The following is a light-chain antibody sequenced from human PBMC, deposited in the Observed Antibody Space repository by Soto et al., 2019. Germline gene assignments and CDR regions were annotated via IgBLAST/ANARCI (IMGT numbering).Light chain of an antibody. CDR2: DVS. V-gene: IGLV2-14*03. CDR3: SSYTSRTTDV. Sequence: QSALTQPASVSGSPGQSITISCTGTSSVVGGYNYVSWYQQHPGKAPKLMIYDVSNRPSGVSNRFSGSKSGNTASLTISGLQAEDGADYYCSSYTSRTTDVFGTGTKVTVL. CDR1: SSVVGGYNY. J-gene: IGLJ1*01.